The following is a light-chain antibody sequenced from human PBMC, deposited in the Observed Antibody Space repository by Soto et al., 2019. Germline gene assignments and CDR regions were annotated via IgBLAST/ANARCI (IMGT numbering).Light chain of an antibody. CDR1: QDISNY. Sequence: DIQMTQSPSSLSASVGDRVTITCQASQDISNYLNWYQQKPGKAPKLLIYDASNLETGVPSRFSRSGSGTDFTFTISSRQPEDIATYYCKKYDNLPLTFGGGPQVEIK. J-gene: IGKJ4*01. CDR2: DAS. CDR3: KKYDNLPLT. V-gene: IGKV1-33*01.